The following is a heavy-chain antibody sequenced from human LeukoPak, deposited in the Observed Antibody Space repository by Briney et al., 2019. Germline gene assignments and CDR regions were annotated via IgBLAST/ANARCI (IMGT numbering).Heavy chain of an antibody. D-gene: IGHD4-17*01. CDR2: IYYSGST. CDR3: ARATYGDFDY. CDR1: SGSISSYY. J-gene: IGHJ4*02. V-gene: IGHV4-59*01. Sequence: SETLSLTCTVSSGSISSYYWSWIRQPPGKGLEWIGYIYYSGSTNYNPSLKSRVTISVDTSKNQFSLKLSSVTAADTAVYYCARATYGDFDYWGQGTLVTVSS.